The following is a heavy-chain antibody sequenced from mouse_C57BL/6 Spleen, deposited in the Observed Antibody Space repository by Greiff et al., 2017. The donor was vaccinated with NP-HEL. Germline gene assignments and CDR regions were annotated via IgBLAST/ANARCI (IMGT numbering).Heavy chain of an antibody. CDR3: AGLTGPYYFDY. Sequence: QVQLQQPGTELVKPGASGYTFTSYWMHWVKQRPGQGLEWIGNINPSNGGTNYNEKFKSKATLTVDKSSSTAYMQLSSLTSEDSAVYYCAGLTGPYYFDYWGQGTTLTVSS. V-gene: IGHV1-53*01. D-gene: IGHD4-1*01. J-gene: IGHJ2*01. CDR2: INPSNGGT. CDR1: GYTFTSYW.